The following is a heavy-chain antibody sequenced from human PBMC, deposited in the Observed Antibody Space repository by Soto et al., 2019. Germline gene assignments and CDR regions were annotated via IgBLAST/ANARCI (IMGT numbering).Heavy chain of an antibody. CDR3: ARLSAYYGSGSYTSTQSYGMDV. J-gene: IGHJ6*02. CDR2: IYPGDSDT. CDR1: GYSFTSYW. Sequence: PGESLKISCKGSGYSFTSYWIGWVRQMPGKGLEWMGIIYPGDSDTRYSPSFQGQVTISADKSISTAYLQWSSLKASDTAMYYCARLSAYYGSGSYTSTQSYGMDVWGQGTTVTVSS. D-gene: IGHD3-10*01. V-gene: IGHV5-51*01.